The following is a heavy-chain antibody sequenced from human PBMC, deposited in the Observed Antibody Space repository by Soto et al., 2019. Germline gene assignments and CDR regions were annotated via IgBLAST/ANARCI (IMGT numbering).Heavy chain of an antibody. CDR2: ISVDSGNT. V-gene: IGHV1-58*01. D-gene: IGHD2-2*01. CDR3: AALASSDSSCYAFDY. J-gene: IGHJ4*02. Sequence: ASVKVSCKASGFTFTSSAVRWVRQARGQRLEWIGWISVDSGNTHYAQKLQARVTMTTDTSTSTAYMELSSLTSEDTAVYYCAALASSDSSCYAFDYWGQGTLVTVSS. CDR1: GFTFTSSA.